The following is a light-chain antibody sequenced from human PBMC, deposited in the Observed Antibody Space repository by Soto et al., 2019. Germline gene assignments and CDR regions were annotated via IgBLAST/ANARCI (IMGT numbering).Light chain of an antibody. V-gene: IGKV3-11*01. Sequence: EIVLTQSPATLSLSPGERATLSCRASQSVGSYLAWYQQRPGQAPRLLICDASSRATGIPARFSGSGSGTDFTLTISSLEPEDFAAYYCQQRTNWPLTFGGGTKVQIK. J-gene: IGKJ4*01. CDR2: DAS. CDR1: QSVGSY. CDR3: QQRTNWPLT.